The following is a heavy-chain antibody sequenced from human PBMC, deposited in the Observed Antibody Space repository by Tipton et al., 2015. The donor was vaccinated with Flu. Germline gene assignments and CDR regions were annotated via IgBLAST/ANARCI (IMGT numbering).Heavy chain of an antibody. CDR3: TRGQGANP. J-gene: IGHJ5*02. CDR2: IYSDGRA. Sequence: SLRLSCTVSGFTVNSNYMSWVRQAPGKGLEWVSVIYSDGRAYYVDSVKGRFTVSRDDSKNMLSLQMDSLRAEDTAVYYCTRGQGANPWGQGTLVTVSS. CDR1: GFTVNSNY. V-gene: IGHV3-53*01.